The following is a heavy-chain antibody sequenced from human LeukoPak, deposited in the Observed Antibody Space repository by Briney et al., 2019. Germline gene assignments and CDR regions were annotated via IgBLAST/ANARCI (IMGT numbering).Heavy chain of an antibody. CDR3: SRINTYFNY. CDR1: GFAFSSYE. J-gene: IGHJ4*02. V-gene: IGHV3-48*03. D-gene: IGHD2-21*01. Sequence: GGSLRLSCAASGFAFSSYEMKWVRQAPGKGLEWVSYISSSGNTIYYADSVKGRFTISRDNAKNSLYLQMNSLRAEDTAVYYCSRINTYFNYWGQGTLVTVSS. CDR2: ISSSGNTI.